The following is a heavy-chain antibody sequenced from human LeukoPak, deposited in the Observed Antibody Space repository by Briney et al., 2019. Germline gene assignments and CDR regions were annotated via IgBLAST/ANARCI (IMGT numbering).Heavy chain of an antibody. CDR3: AREGTTPLDY. CDR2: SIPIFCTA. CDR1: GGTFSSYA. J-gene: IGHJ4*02. V-gene: IGHV1-69*13. Sequence: ASVKVSFKASGGTFSSYAISWVRQAPGQGLEWMGGSIPIFCTANYAQKFQGRVTITADESTSTAYMELSSLRSEDTAVYYCAREGTTPLDYWGQGTLVTVSS. D-gene: IGHD1-1*01.